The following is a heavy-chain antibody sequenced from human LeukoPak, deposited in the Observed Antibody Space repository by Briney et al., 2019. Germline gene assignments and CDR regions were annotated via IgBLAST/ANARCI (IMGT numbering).Heavy chain of an antibody. CDR2: INPSGGST. CDR1: GYTFTSYY. CDR3: ARDPPTRNTGVYFQH. D-gene: IGHD3-10*01. Sequence: ASVKVSCKASGYTFTSYYMHWVRQAPGQGLEWMGIINPSGGSTSYAQKFQGRVTMTRDTSTSTVYMELSSLRSEDTAVYYCARDPPTRNTGVYFQHWGQGTLVTVSS. V-gene: IGHV1-46*01. J-gene: IGHJ1*01.